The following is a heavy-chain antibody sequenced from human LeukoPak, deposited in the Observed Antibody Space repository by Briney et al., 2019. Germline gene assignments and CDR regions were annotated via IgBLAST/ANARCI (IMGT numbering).Heavy chain of an antibody. Sequence: PGGSLRLSCVGSGFTFRSHAMSWVRQAPEKGLEFVSGIYENGGTTYYADSVKGRFSISRDNSKNTPYLQMDSLRGEDTAVYYCAKDFRIGYSAHFDYWGQGVLVTVSS. J-gene: IGHJ4*02. V-gene: IGHV3-23*01. D-gene: IGHD2-21*01. CDR1: GFTFRSHA. CDR2: IYENGGTT. CDR3: AKDFRIGYSAHFDY.